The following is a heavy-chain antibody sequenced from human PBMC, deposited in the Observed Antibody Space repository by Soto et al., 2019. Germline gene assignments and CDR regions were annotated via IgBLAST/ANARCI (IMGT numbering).Heavy chain of an antibody. CDR2: ISYDGSNK. CDR1: GFTFSSYG. Sequence: RGSLRLSCAASGFTFSSYGMHWVRQAPGKGLEWVAVISYDGSNKYYADSVKGRFTISRDNSKNTLYLQMNSLRAEDTAVYYCAKGGDTATRGGFYYWGQGTLVTVSS. J-gene: IGHJ4*02. D-gene: IGHD5-18*01. V-gene: IGHV3-30*18. CDR3: AKGGDTATRGGFYY.